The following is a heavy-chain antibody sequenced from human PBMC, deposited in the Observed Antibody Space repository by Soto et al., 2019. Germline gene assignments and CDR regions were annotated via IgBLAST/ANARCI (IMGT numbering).Heavy chain of an antibody. J-gene: IGHJ2*01. Sequence: EVQLVESGGGLVQPGRSLRLSCAASGFTFDDYAMHWVRQAPGKGLEWVSGISWNSGSIGYADSVKGRFTISRDNAKNSLYLQMNRLRAEDTALYYCAKDSFIAVAGTTIWYFDLWGRGTLVTVSS. CDR2: ISWNSGSI. D-gene: IGHD6-19*01. CDR3: AKDSFIAVAGTTIWYFDL. V-gene: IGHV3-9*01. CDR1: GFTFDDYA.